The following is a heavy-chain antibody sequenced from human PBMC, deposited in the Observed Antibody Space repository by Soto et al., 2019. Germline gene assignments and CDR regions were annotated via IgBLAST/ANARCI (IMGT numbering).Heavy chain of an antibody. J-gene: IGHJ4*02. CDR3: ARDSDCDY. D-gene: IGHD2-21*01. CDR2: ISSRSSYI. V-gene: IGHV3-21*01. Sequence: EVQLVESGGGLVKPGGSLRLSCAASGFTFSPYTMNWVRQAPGKGLEWVSSISSRSSYIYYADSVKGRFIISRDNAKNALYLQMNSLIAEDTAVYYCARDSDCDYWGPGTLFTVSS. CDR1: GFTFSPYT.